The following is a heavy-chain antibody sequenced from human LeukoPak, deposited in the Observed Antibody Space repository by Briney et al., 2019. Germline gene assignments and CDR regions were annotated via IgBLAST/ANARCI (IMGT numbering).Heavy chain of an antibody. CDR3: ARRNLQGGLDY. D-gene: IGHD1-14*01. V-gene: IGHV4-59*01. CDR2: MSLSGST. CDR1: GDSISSYY. J-gene: IGHJ4*02. Sequence: PSETLSLTCTVAGDSISSYYWSWIRQPPGKGLEWIGYMSLSGSTTYNATLKSRATMSVDIPQNHFSLKLRSVTAGDTAVYYCARRNLQGGLDYWGQGALVTASS.